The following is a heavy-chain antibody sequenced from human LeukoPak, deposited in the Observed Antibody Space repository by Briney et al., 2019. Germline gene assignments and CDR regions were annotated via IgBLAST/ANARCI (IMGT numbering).Heavy chain of an antibody. J-gene: IGHJ4*02. D-gene: IGHD1-26*01. V-gene: IGHV1-2*02. Sequence: ASVKVSCKASGYTFTGYYMHWVRQAPGQGPEWMGWINPDSGGTNYAQKFQGRVTMTRDMSTSTVYMELSSLRSEDTAVYYCARDAEVGATFDYWGQGTLVTVSS. CDR2: INPDSGGT. CDR1: GYTFTGYY. CDR3: ARDAEVGATFDY.